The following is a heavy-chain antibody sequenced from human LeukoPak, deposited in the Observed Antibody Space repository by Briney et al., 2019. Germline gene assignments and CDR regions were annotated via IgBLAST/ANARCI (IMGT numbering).Heavy chain of an antibody. J-gene: IGHJ4*02. V-gene: IGHV4-59*01. D-gene: IGHD1-26*01. CDR1: GGSISNYY. CDR3: ASAWDPLDY. CDR2: IYYSGST. Sequence: SETLSLTCTVSGGSISNYYWNWIRQPPGKGLEWIGYIYYSGSTNYNPSLKSRVTISVDTSRNQFSLKLSSETAADTAVYYCASAWDPLDYWGQGTLVTVFS.